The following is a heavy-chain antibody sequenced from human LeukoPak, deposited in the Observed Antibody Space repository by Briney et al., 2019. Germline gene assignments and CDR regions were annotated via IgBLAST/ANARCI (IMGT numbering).Heavy chain of an antibody. CDR3: TRAYGSGNNWFDP. V-gene: IGHV3-49*03. CDR1: GFTFGDYA. CDR2: IRSKAYGGTA. D-gene: IGHD3-10*01. Sequence: GGSLRLSCTASGFTFGDYAMSWFRQAPGKGPEWVGFIRSKAYGGTAEYAASVKGRFTISRDDSKSIAYLQMNSLKTEDTAVYYCTRAYGSGNNWFDPWGQGTLVTVSS. J-gene: IGHJ5*02.